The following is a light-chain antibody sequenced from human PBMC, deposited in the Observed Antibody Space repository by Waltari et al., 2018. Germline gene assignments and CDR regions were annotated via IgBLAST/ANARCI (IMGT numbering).Light chain of an antibody. CDR3: MQGTHWPPWT. V-gene: IGKV2-30*02. J-gene: IGKJ1*01. Sequence: DVVMTQSPLSLPVSLGQPASISCRSSQSLVHRDGHTYLAWFQQRPGQSPRRLIYKVSRRESGVPDRFSGSGSGTDFTLTINRVEAEDVGVYYCMQGTHWPPWTFGQGTKVEI. CDR1: QSLVHRDGHTY. CDR2: KVS.